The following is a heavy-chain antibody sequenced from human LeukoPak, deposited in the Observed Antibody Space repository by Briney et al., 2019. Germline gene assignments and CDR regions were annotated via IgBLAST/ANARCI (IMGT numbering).Heavy chain of an antibody. Sequence: GASVKVSCKASGYTFTNYGISWVRQAPGQGLEWMGWISAYTGNTNYAQKVQGRVTMTTDTSTSTAYMELRSLRSDDTAVYYCARTVLGGTIIHHYYYYMDVWGKGTTVTVSS. CDR2: ISAYTGNT. J-gene: IGHJ6*03. D-gene: IGHD1-7*01. CDR3: ARTVLGGTIIHHYYYYMDV. V-gene: IGHV1-18*01. CDR1: GYTFTNYG.